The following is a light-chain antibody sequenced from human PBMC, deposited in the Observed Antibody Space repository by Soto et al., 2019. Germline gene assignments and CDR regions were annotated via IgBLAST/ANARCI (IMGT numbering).Light chain of an antibody. V-gene: IGKV3-11*01. Sequence: EIVLTQSPATLSLSPGEGATLSCRASQSVSSYLVWYQQKPGQAPRLLIYDASNRATGIPARFSGSGSGTDFTLTISSLEPEDFAVYYCQQRSNWLWTFGQGTKVEIK. J-gene: IGKJ1*01. CDR2: DAS. CDR1: QSVSSY. CDR3: QQRSNWLWT.